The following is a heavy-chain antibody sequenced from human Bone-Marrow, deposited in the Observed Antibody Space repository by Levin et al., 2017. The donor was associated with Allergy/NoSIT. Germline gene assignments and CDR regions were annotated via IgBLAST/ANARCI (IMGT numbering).Heavy chain of an antibody. Sequence: PSETLSLTCAVYGGSFSGYYWSWIRQPPGKGLEWIGEINHSGSTNYNPSLKSRVTISVDTSKNQFSLKLSSVTAADTAVYYCARGSRGDYIWGSYRRSLGWFDPWGQGTLVTVSS. V-gene: IGHV4-34*01. CDR1: GGSFSGYY. J-gene: IGHJ5*02. CDR2: INHSGST. D-gene: IGHD3-16*02. CDR3: ARGSRGDYIWGSYRRSLGWFDP.